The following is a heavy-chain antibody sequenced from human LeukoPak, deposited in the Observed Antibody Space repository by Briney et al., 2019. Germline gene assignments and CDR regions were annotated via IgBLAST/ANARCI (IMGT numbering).Heavy chain of an antibody. D-gene: IGHD3-10*01. CDR1: GFTFSSYA. J-gene: IGHJ5*02. CDR2: IWYDGSNK. CDR3: ARGRSTDYYGSGSYYNRGNWFDP. Sequence: PGGSLRLSCAASGFTFSSYAMSWVRQAPGKGLEWVAVIWYDGSNKYYADSVKGRFTISRDNSKNTLYLQMNSLRAEDTAVYYCARGRSTDYYGSGSYYNRGNWFDPWGQGTLVTVSS. V-gene: IGHV3-33*08.